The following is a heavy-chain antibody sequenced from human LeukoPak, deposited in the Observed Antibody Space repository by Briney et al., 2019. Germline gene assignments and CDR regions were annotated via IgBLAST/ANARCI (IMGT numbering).Heavy chain of an antibody. J-gene: IGHJ4*02. Sequence: SETLSLTCTVSGYSISSGYYWGWIRQPPGKGLEWIGSIYHSGSTYYNPSLKSRVTISVDTSKNQFSLKLSSVTAADTAVYYCARSIAVAGTKWYYFDYWGQGTLVTVSS. CDR1: GYSISSGYY. CDR2: IYHSGST. D-gene: IGHD6-19*01. V-gene: IGHV4-38-2*02. CDR3: ARSIAVAGTKWYYFDY.